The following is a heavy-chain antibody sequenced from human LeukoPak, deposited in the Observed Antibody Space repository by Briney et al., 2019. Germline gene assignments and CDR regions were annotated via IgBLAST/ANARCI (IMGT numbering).Heavy chain of an antibody. CDR1: GGTFSSYA. V-gene: IGHV1-69*06. CDR3: ATDPGGYYDSSGYYYGY. CDR2: IIPIFGTA. J-gene: IGHJ4*02. Sequence: SVKVSCKASGGTFSSYAISWVRQAPGQGLEWMGGIIPIFGTANYAQKFQGRVTMTEDTSTDTAYMELSSLRSEDTAVYYCATDPGGYYDSSGYYYGYWGQGTLVTVSS. D-gene: IGHD3-22*01.